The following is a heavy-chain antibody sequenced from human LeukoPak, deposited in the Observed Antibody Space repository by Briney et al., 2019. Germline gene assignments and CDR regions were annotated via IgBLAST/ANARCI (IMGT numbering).Heavy chain of an antibody. CDR3: ARVYYYDTSGYYPDLFDF. V-gene: IGHV3-7*01. Sequence: PGGSLRLSCAAPGFTFSSYWMSWVRQAPGKGLEWVANIKQDGSEKYYVDSVKGRFTISRDNAKNSLYLQMNSLRAEDTAVYYCARVYYYDTSGYYPDLFDFWGQGTLVTVSS. J-gene: IGHJ4*02. CDR1: GFTFSSYW. CDR2: IKQDGSEK. D-gene: IGHD3-22*01.